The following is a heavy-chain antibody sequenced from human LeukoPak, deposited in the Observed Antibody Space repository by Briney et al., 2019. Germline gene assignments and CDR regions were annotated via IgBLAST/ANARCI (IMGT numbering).Heavy chain of an antibody. CDR2: ILLDGSEK. Sequence: GGSLRLSCAASGFKFYSDAMHWVRQAPGKGLEWVASILLDGSEKYYRDSVRSRFNSSRDNSKKTVSLQMNSLRPEDTAVYYCARSPGPAAVAFDYWGQGTLVTVSS. CDR1: GFKFYSDA. D-gene: IGHD6-13*01. J-gene: IGHJ4*02. CDR3: ARSPGPAAVAFDY. V-gene: IGHV3-30*04.